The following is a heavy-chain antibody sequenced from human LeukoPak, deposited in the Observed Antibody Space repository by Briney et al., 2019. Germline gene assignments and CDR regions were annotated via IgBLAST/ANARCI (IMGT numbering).Heavy chain of an antibody. CDR3: ARDYADYVGYFFFDY. J-gene: IGHJ4*02. V-gene: IGHV3-30*02. Sequence: GGSLRLSCAASGFTFNSYGMHWVRQAPGKGLEWVAFIRYDGSTEYYADSVRGRFTISRDNSKNTLYLQMNSLRAEDTAVYYCARDYADYVGYFFFDYWGQGTLVTVSS. CDR2: IRYDGSTE. CDR1: GFTFNSYG. D-gene: IGHD4-17*01.